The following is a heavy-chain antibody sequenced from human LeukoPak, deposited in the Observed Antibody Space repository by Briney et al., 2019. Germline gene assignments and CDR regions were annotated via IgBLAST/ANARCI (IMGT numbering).Heavy chain of an antibody. CDR1: GGAFKGYA. V-gene: IGHV1-69*13. J-gene: IGHJ3*02. Sequence: SVKVSCKASGGAFKGYAINWVRQAPGQGLEWTGGSNPIFGTTNFAPKFQGRVTIAADESTSTAYMELTSLKSEDTAVYYCARGTTVTTAVLVPNDAFDIWGQGTMVTVSS. CDR3: ARGTTVTTAVLVPNDAFDI. D-gene: IGHD4-17*01. CDR2: SNPIFGTT.